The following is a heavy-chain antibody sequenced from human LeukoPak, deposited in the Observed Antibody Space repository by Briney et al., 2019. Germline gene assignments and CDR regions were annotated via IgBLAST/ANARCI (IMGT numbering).Heavy chain of an antibody. CDR2: ISSSGGIT. CDR1: GFTFDSYA. CDR3: ARLTSGNGLDV. V-gene: IGHV3-23*01. D-gene: IGHD3-3*01. Sequence: GGSLRLSCAASGFTFDSYAMNWVRQAPGKGLEWVSGISSSGGITKYADSVKGRFTLSRDNSKNTLYLQMNSLRAEDTAVYYCARLTSGNGLDVWGQGTTVTVS. J-gene: IGHJ6*02.